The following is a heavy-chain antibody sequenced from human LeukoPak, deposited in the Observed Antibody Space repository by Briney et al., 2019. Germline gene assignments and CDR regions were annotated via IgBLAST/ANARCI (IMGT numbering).Heavy chain of an antibody. D-gene: IGHD6-19*01. V-gene: IGHV4-4*02. J-gene: IGHJ1*01. CDR1: GGSISSSNR. CDR3: ARGSGYSSGWYITAEYFQH. Sequence: SETLSLTCAVSGGSISSSNRWSWVRQPPGKGLEWIGEIYHSGSTNYNPSLKSRATISVDKSKNQFSLKLSSVTAADTAVYYCARGSGYSSGWYITAEYFQHWGQGTLVTVSS. CDR2: IYHSGST.